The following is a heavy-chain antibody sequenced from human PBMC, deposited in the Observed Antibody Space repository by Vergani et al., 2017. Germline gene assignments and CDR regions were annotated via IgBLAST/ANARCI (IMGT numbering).Heavy chain of an antibody. Sequence: EVQLVESGGGLVKPGGSLRLSCAASGFTFSSYSMNWVRQAPGKGLEWVSSISSSSSYIYYANSVKGRFTISRDNAKNSLYLQMNSLRAEDTAVYYCARARPGCCSGGSCTSPPEDWGQGTLVTVSS. D-gene: IGHD2-15*01. V-gene: IGHV3-21*01. J-gene: IGHJ4*02. CDR1: GFTFSSYS. CDR3: ARARPGCCSGGSCTSPPED. CDR2: ISSSSSYI.